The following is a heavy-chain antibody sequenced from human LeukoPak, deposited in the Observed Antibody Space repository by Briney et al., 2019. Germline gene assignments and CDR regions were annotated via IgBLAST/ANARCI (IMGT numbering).Heavy chain of an antibody. Sequence: PGGSLRLSCAASGFTFRSYAMSWVRQAPGKGLEWVSAISGSSSSTYYADSVKGRFSISRDNSKNTLYLQMNSLRAEDTAVYYCAKVRMITMIAYDAFDIWGQGTMVTVSS. CDR2: ISGSSSST. CDR3: AKVRMITMIAYDAFDI. CDR1: GFTFRSYA. V-gene: IGHV3-23*01. J-gene: IGHJ3*02. D-gene: IGHD3-22*01.